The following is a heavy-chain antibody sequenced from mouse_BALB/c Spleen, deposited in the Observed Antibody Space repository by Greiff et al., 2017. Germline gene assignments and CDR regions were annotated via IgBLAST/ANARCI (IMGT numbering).Heavy chain of an antibody. J-gene: IGHJ3*01. Sequence: EVQLKQSGPELMKPGASVKISCKASGYSFTSYYMHWVKQSHGKSLEWIGYIDPFNGGTSYNQKFKGKATLTVDKSSSTAYMHLSSLTSEDSAVYYCARDGYYEKGFAYWGQGTLVTVSA. CDR3: ARDGYYEKGFAY. CDR1: GYSFTSYY. CDR2: IDPFNGGT. V-gene: IGHV1S135*01. D-gene: IGHD2-3*01.